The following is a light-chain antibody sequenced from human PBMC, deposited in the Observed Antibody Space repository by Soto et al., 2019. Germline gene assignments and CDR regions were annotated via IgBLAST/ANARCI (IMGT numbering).Light chain of an antibody. CDR2: EDY. CDR3: SSFASTHTYV. CDR1: STDVENYNF. V-gene: IGLV2-14*02. J-gene: IGLJ1*01. Sequence: QSALTQPASVSGSPGQSITIACTGISTDVENYNFVSWYQQHPGKVPKLMIYEDYKRPSGVSNRFSGSKSGNTASLTISGLQAEDEADYYCSSFASTHTYVFGTGTKVTVL.